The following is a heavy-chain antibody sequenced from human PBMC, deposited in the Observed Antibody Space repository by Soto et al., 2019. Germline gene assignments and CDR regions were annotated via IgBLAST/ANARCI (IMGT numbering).Heavy chain of an antibody. J-gene: IGHJ4*02. CDR3: ARAPIIPGFFDY. D-gene: IGHD3-10*01. CDR1: GFTFSRYS. CDR2: IYSGGST. Sequence: GGSLRLSCAASGFTFSRYSMNWVRQAPGKGLEWVSVIYSGGSTYYADSVKGRFTISRDNSKNTLYLQMNSLRAEDTAVYYCARAPIIPGFFDYWGQGTLVTVSS. V-gene: IGHV3-53*01.